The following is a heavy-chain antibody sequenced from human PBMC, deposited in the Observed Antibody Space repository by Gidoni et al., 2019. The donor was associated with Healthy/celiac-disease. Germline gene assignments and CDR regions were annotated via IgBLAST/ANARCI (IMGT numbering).Heavy chain of an antibody. CDR3: AKETSSSFDY. D-gene: IGHD6-13*01. Sequence: EVQLVESGGGLVQPGRSLRLSCAASGFTFDDDDMHWVRQAPGKGLEWVSGISWNSGSVGYADSVKGRYTISRDNAKNSLYLQMNSLRAEGTALYYCAKETSSSFDYWGQGTLVTVSS. CDR2: ISWNSGSV. J-gene: IGHJ4*02. V-gene: IGHV3-9*01. CDR1: GFTFDDDD.